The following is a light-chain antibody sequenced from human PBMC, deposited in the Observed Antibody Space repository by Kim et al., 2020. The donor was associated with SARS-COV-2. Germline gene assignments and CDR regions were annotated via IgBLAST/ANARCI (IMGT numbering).Light chain of an antibody. CDR3: YSAADNILV. CDR1: VLAKKY. CDR2: KDS. Sequence: SYELTQPSSVSVSPGQTARITCSGDVLAKKYARWFQQKPGQAPVVVIYKDSERPSGIPERFSGSISGTIVTLTISGAQVEDEADYYCYSAADNILVFGGGTQLTVL. J-gene: IGLJ2*01. V-gene: IGLV3-27*01.